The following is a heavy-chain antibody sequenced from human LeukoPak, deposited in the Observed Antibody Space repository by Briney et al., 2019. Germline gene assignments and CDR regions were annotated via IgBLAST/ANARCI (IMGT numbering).Heavy chain of an antibody. V-gene: IGHV3-74*01. Sequence: PGGSLRLSCTVSGFTFSNYWMHWVRQAPGKGLVWVSRIRGDGGDTNYADSVKSRFTVSRDNAKNTLYLQMNSLTTEDTAVYFCARDRVLGSGSSDYWGQGTLVTVSS. CDR2: IRGDGGDT. CDR3: ARDRVLGSGSSDY. J-gene: IGHJ4*02. CDR1: GFTFSNYW. D-gene: IGHD3-10*01.